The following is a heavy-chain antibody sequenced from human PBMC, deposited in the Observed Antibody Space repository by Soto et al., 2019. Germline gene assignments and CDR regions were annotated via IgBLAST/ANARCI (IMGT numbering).Heavy chain of an antibody. J-gene: IGHJ4*02. Sequence: EGSLRLSCAASGFTFSSYWMHCVRQAPGKGLVWVSRINSDGSSTSYADSVKGRFTISRDNAKNTLYLQMNSLRAEDTAISYCARRGAVAGLHYWGQGTLVTVSS. D-gene: IGHD6-19*01. V-gene: IGHV3-74*01. CDR1: GFTFSSYW. CDR3: ARRGAVAGLHY. CDR2: INSDGSST.